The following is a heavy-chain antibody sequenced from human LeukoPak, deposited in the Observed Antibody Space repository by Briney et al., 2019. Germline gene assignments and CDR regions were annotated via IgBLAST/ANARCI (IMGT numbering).Heavy chain of an antibody. J-gene: IGHJ6*04. V-gene: IGHV3-21*01. CDR2: ISSSSSYI. CDR1: GFAFSSYS. CDR3: ATHYPPLLWFGESMDV. D-gene: IGHD3-10*01. Sequence: PGGSLRLSCAASGFAFSSYSMNWVRQAPGKGLEWVSSISSSSSYIYYADSVKGRFTISRDNAKNSLYLQMNSLRAEDTAVYYCATHYPPLLWFGESMDVWGKGTTVTVSS.